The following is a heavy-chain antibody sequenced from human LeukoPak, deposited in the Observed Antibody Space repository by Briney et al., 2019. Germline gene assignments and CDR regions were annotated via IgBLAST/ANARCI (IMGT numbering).Heavy chain of an antibody. CDR2: IIPIFGTA. CDR1: GGTFSSYA. V-gene: IGHV1-69*13. D-gene: IGHD4-23*01. CDR3: ARVSRGNFVFDY. Sequence: ASVKVSCKASGGTFSSYAISWVRQAPGQGLEWMGGIIPIFGTANYAQKFQGRVTITADESTSTAYMELSSLRSEDTAVYYCARVSRGNFVFDYWGQGTPVTVSS. J-gene: IGHJ4*02.